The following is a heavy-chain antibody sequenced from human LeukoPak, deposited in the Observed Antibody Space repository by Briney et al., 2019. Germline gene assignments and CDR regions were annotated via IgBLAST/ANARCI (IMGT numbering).Heavy chain of an antibody. CDR2: IIPIFGTA. V-gene: IGHV1-69*13. CDR3: ARFCSSTSCYVPPGYYYYGMDV. D-gene: IGHD2-2*01. J-gene: IGHJ6*02. Sequence: SVKVSCKASGYTFTSFGISWVRQAPGQGFEWMGGIIPIFGTANYAQKFQGRVTITADESTSTAYMELSSLRSEDTAVYYCARFCSSTSCYVPPGYYYYGMDVWGQGTTVTVSS. CDR1: GYTFTSFG.